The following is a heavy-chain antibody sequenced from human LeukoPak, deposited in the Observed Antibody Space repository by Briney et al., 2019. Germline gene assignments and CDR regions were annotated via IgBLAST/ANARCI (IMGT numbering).Heavy chain of an antibody. J-gene: IGHJ6*03. V-gene: IGHV1-18*01. CDR3: ARSDSSGRYGGYFYYYMDV. CDR1: GYTFTGYG. Sequence: ASVKLSCKASGYTFTGYGISWVRQAPGQGLEWMGWISAYNGNTNYAQKVQGRVTMTTDTSTSTAYLELRSLTSDDTAMYYCARSDSSGRYGGYFYYYMDVWGKGTTVTVSS. CDR2: ISAYNGNT. D-gene: IGHD6-19*01.